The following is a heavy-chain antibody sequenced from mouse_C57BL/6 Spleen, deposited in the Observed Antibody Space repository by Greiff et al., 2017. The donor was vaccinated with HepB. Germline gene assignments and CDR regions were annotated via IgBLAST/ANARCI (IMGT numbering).Heavy chain of an antibody. CDR3: ARTYYSNRDAMDY. V-gene: IGHV5-17*01. D-gene: IGHD2-5*01. J-gene: IGHJ4*01. Sequence: DVKLVASGGGLVKPGGSLKLSCAASGFTFSDYGMHWVRQAPEKGLEWVAYISSGSSTIYYADTVKGRFTISRDNAKNTLFLQMTSLRSEDTAMYYCARTYYSNRDAMDYWGQGTSVTVSS. CDR2: ISSGSSTI. CDR1: GFTFSDYG.